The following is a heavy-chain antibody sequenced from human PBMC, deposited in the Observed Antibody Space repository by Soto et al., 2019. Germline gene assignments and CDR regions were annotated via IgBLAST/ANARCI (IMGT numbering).Heavy chain of an antibody. J-gene: IGHJ6*03. CDR2: IIPILDVA. D-gene: IGHD2-15*01. Sequence: QVQLVQSGAEVKKPGSSVKVSCKASGGTFSRYTITWVRQAPGQGLEWMGRIIPILDVAKYAQKFQGRVTIPADKPTSTACLKLRSLRAEDTAVIYCAAWYFSVNECSYLCYNMDVWGKGTRVTVSS. CDR3: AAWYFSVNECSYLCYNMDV. V-gene: IGHV1-69*02. CDR1: GGTFSRYT.